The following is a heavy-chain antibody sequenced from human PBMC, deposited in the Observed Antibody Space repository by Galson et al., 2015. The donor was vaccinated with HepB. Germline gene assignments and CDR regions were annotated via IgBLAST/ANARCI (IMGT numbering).Heavy chain of an antibody. CDR2: ISAYNGNT. CDR1: GYTFTSYG. CDR3: ARDVRQYYDSSGYYYFDY. V-gene: IGHV1-18*04. J-gene: IGHJ4*02. Sequence: SVKVSCKASGYTFTSYGISWVRQAPGQGLEWMGWISAYNGNTNYAQKLQGSVTMTTDTSTSTAYMELRSLRSDDTAVYYCARDVRQYYDSSGYYYFDYWGQGTLVTVSS. D-gene: IGHD3-22*01.